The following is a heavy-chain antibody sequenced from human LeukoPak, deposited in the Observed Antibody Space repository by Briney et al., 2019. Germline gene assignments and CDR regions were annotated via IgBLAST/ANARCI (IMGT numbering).Heavy chain of an antibody. Sequence: QAGGSLRLSCAASGFTFSSYVMSWVRQAPGKGLEWVSSISGSGGSTYYADSVKGRFTISRDNSKNTLYLQMSSLRAEDTALYYCATKGTTVTTYYFDYWGQGTLVTVSS. CDR2: ISGSGGST. CDR1: GFTFSSYV. D-gene: IGHD4-11*01. CDR3: ATKGTTVTTYYFDY. V-gene: IGHV3-23*01. J-gene: IGHJ4*02.